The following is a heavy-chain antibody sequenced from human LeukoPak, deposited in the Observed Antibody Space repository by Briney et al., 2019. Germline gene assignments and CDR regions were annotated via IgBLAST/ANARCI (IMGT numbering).Heavy chain of an antibody. V-gene: IGHV3-53*01. Sequence: PGGSLRLSCAASGFTVSSNYMSWVRQAPGKGLEWVSVIYSGGSTYYADSVKGRFTISRDNSKNTLYLQMNGLRAEDTAVYYCARDHSSSTFDPWGQGTLVTVSS. J-gene: IGHJ5*02. CDR2: IYSGGST. CDR1: GFTVSSNY. D-gene: IGHD6-6*01. CDR3: ARDHSSSTFDP.